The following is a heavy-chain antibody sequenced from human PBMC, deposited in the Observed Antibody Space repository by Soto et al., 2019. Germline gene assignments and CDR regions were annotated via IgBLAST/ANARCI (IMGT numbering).Heavy chain of an antibody. V-gene: IGHV3-33*01. CDR3: ARDDLTGPDYYYGMDV. J-gene: IGHJ6*02. D-gene: IGHD7-27*01. CDR2: IWYDGSNK. CDR1: GFTFSSYG. Sequence: QPGGSLRLSCAASGFTFSSYGMHWVRQAPGKGLEWVAVIWYDGSNKYYADSVKGRFTISRDNSKNTLYLQMNSLRAGDTAVYYCARDDLTGPDYYYGMDVWGQGTTVTVSS.